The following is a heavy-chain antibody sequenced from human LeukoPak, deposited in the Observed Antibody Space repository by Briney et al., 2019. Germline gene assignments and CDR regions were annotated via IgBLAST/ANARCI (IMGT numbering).Heavy chain of an antibody. CDR1: GGSFSGYY. CDR2: INHSGST. J-gene: IGHJ5*02. V-gene: IGHV4-34*01. D-gene: IGHD3-16*02. CDR3: AREGSYVWGSSRSFDP. Sequence: SETRSLTCAVYGGSFSGYYWSWIRQPPGKGLEWIGEINHSGSTNYNPSLKSRVTISVDTSKNQFSLNLSSVTAADTAVYYCAREGSYVWGSSRSFDPWGQGTLVTVSS.